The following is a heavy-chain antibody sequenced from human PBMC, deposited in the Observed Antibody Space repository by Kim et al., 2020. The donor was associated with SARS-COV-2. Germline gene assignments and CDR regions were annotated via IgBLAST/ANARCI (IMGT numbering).Heavy chain of an antibody. CDR3: ARDEKGQCSGDNCEYFDY. V-gene: IGHV1-18*04. J-gene: IGHJ4*02. Sequence: ASVKVSCKASGYTFTNYGISWVRQVPGQGLEWVGWISSYNGGNRNPAEKFQGRVTMTTDTSTTTAYLELRSLKSDDTAVYYCARDEKGQCSGDNCEYFDYWGQGTLVTVSS. CDR1: GYTFTNYG. CDR2: ISSYNGGNR. D-gene: IGHD2-15*01.